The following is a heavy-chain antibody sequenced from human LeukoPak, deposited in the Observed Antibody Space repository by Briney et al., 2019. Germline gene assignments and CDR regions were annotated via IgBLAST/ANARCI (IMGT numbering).Heavy chain of an antibody. CDR1: GGSISSYY. J-gene: IGHJ3*02. V-gene: IGHV4-59*01. CDR2: IYYSGST. CDR3: ARSGSYYEGAFDI. Sequence: SETLSLTCTVSGGSISSYYWSWIRQPPGKGLEWIGYIYYSGSTNYNPSLKSRVTISVDTSKNQFSLKLSSVTAAYTAVYYCARSGSYYEGAFDIWGQGTMVTVSS. D-gene: IGHD1-26*01.